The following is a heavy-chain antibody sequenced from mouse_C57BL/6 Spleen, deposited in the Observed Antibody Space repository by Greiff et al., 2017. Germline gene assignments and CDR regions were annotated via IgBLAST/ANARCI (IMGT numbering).Heavy chain of an antibody. CDR2: IYPGDGDT. CDR3: ARSGTVVATGAMDY. V-gene: IGHV1-82*01. Sequence: VQLQQSGPELVKPGASVKISCKASGYAFSSSWMNWVKQRPGKGLEWIGRIYPGDGDTNYNGKFKGKATLTADQSSSTAYMQLSSLTSEDSAVYFCARSGTVVATGAMDYWGQGTSVTVSS. D-gene: IGHD1-1*01. CDR1: GYAFSSSW. J-gene: IGHJ4*01.